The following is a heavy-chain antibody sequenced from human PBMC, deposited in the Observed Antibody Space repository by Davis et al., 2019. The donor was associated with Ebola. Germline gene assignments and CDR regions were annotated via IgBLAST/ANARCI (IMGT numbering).Heavy chain of an antibody. V-gene: IGHV3-23*01. J-gene: IGHJ6*04. CDR1: GFTFSSSA. CDR3: ARSGLSFGVVKYHYGMDV. Sequence: GESLKISCAAAGFTFSSSAMTWVRQAPGKGLEWVSAITASGGSTYYADSVKGRFTISRDNSKNTLYLQMNSLRAEDTAVYYCARSGLSFGVVKYHYGMDVWGKGTTVTVSS. CDR2: ITASGGST. D-gene: IGHD3-3*01.